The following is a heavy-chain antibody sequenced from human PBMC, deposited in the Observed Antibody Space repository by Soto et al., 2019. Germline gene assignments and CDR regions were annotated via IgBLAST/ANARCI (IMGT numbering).Heavy chain of an antibody. CDR1: GFTFDDYT. Sequence: EVQLVESGGVVGQPGGSLRLSCAASGFTFDDYTMHWVRQAPGKGLEWVSLISWDGGSTYYADSVKGRFTISRDNSKNSLYLQMNSLRTEDTALYYCAKDFTNGFSSWYVNYYYGMDVWGQGTTVTVSS. CDR2: ISWDGGST. D-gene: IGHD6-13*01. V-gene: IGHV3-43*01. J-gene: IGHJ6*02. CDR3: AKDFTNGFSSWYVNYYYGMDV.